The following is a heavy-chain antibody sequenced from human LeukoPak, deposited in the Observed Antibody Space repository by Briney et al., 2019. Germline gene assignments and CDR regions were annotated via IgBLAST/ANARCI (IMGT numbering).Heavy chain of an antibody. Sequence: SETLSLTCTVSGVSVTHHFYFWGWIRQFPGKGLEWIGYLYGSGSTYLNPSLESRVSMSLDTSQNQFSLSLRSVTAADTALYYCARLHGDYASGTPPFDHWGQGALVTVSS. D-gene: IGHD3-10*01. CDR1: GVSVTHHFYF. J-gene: IGHJ4*02. CDR3: ARLHGDYASGTPPFDH. V-gene: IGHV4-31*03. CDR2: LYGSGST.